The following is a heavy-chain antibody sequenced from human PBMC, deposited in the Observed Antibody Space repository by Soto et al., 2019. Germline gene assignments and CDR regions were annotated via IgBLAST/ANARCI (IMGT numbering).Heavy chain of an antibody. V-gene: IGHV3-30*04. D-gene: IGHD1-26*01. Sequence: GGSLRLSCAASGFTFSSYAMHWVRQAPGKGLEWVAVISYDGSNKYYADSVKGRFTISRDNSKNTLYLQMNSLRAEDTAVYYCAREHSQSMGATTAFDIWGQGTMVTVSS. J-gene: IGHJ3*02. CDR1: GFTFSSYA. CDR3: AREHSQSMGATTAFDI. CDR2: ISYDGSNK.